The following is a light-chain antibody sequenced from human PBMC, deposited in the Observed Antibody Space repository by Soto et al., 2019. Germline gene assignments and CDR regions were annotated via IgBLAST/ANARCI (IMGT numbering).Light chain of an antibody. CDR2: RNN. V-gene: IGLV1-47*01. CDR1: SSNIGTND. CDR3: AAWDDSLSVVV. Sequence: QSVLPQPPSASGTPGQRVTISCSGSSSNIGTNDVSWYQQLPVTAPKLLIYRNNQRPSGVPDRFSGSKSGTSASLAISGLLSGDEADYYCAAWDDSLSVVVFGGGTKVTVL. J-gene: IGLJ2*01.